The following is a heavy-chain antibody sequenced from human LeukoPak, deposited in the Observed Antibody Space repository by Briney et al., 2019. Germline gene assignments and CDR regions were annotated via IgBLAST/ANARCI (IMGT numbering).Heavy chain of an antibody. CDR2: ISGSGGST. J-gene: IGHJ3*02. CDR1: GFTFSSYA. D-gene: IGHD6-13*01. Sequence: GGSLRLSCAASGFTFSSYAMSWVRQAPGKGLEWVSAISGSGGSTYYADSVKGRFTISRDNSKNTLYLQMNSLRAEDTAIYYCAKDLGAAGILWGAFDIWGQGTMVTVSS. CDR3: AKDLGAAGILWGAFDI. V-gene: IGHV3-23*01.